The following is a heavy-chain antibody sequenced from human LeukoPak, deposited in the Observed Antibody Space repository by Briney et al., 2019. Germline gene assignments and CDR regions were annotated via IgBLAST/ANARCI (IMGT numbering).Heavy chain of an antibody. V-gene: IGHV3-23*01. CDR1: GFTFRSHG. CDR3: AKMGVVVAAPSSD. CDR2: ISGSGGST. D-gene: IGHD2-15*01. Sequence: PGGSLRLSCVASGFTFRSHGMHWVRQAPGKGLEWVSAISGSGGSTYYADSVKGRFTISRDNSKNTLYLQMNSLRAEDTAVYYCAKMGVVVAAPSSDWGQGTLVTVSS. J-gene: IGHJ4*02.